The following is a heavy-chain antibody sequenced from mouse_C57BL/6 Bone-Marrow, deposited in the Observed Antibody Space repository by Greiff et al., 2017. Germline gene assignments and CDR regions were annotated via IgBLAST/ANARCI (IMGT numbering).Heavy chain of an antibody. D-gene: IGHD1-1*01. CDR3: ARRVITTVVATGYFDV. CDR1: GFTFSDYG. Sequence: EVKLMESGGGLVKPGGSLKLSCAASGFTFSDYGMHWVRQAPEKGLAWVAYISSGSSTIYYADTVKGRFTISRDHAKNTLFLQMTSLRSEDTAMYYCARRVITTVVATGYFDVWGTGTTGTVSS. V-gene: IGHV5-17*01. J-gene: IGHJ1*03. CDR2: ISSGSSTI.